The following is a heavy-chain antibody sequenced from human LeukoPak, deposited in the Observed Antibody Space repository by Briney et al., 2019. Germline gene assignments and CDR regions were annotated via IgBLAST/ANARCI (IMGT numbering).Heavy chain of an antibody. CDR2: INPNTGDT. V-gene: IGHV1-2*02. CDR1: GYTFTTYS. Sequence: GASVKASCKASGYTFTTYSMNWVRQAPGQGLEWIGWINPNTGDTNYAPKFQGRVTMIKDTSTNSAYMELNKLTSDDTAVYYCGRGNKSFDPWGQGTLVTVSS. CDR3: GRGNKSFDP. J-gene: IGHJ5*02.